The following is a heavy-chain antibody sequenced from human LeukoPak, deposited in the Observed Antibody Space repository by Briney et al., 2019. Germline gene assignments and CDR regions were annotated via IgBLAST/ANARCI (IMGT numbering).Heavy chain of an antibody. CDR2: ISYDGSNK. J-gene: IGHJ4*02. CDR1: GFTFSSYS. CDR3: ARDALHMTTVTRGEYYYFDY. Sequence: PGGSLRLSCAASGFTFSSYSMNWVRQAPGKGLEWVAVISYDGSNKYYADSVKGRFTISRDNSKNTLYLQMNSLRAEDTAVYYCARDALHMTTVTRGEYYYFDYWGQGTLVTVSS. V-gene: IGHV3-30*19. D-gene: IGHD4-17*01.